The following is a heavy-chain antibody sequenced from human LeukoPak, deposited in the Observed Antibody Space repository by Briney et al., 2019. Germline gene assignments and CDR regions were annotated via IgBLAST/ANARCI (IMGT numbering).Heavy chain of an antibody. Sequence: SVKVSCKASGGTFSSYTISWVRQAPGQGLEWMGRIIPILGIANYAQKFQGRVTITADKSTSTAYMELSRLRSEDTAVYYCARGGVGATFDYWGQGTLVTVSS. CDR3: ARGGVGATFDY. J-gene: IGHJ4*02. V-gene: IGHV1-69*02. D-gene: IGHD1-26*01. CDR1: GGTFSSYT. CDR2: IIPILGIA.